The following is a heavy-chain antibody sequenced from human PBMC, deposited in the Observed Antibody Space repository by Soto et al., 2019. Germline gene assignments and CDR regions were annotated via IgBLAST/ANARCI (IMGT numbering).Heavy chain of an antibody. J-gene: IGHJ6*02. Sequence: QVQLVQSGAEVKKPGSSVTVSCKASGGTFGSSAISWVRQAPGQGLEWMGGIIPIFPTPDYAQKFQGRVTNTADEAKSTGYMELNSLRSEDTAVDYWAPGKDRLPLGGNYYYAMDVWGQGTTGTVSS. CDR3: APGKDRLPLGGNYYYAMDV. V-gene: IGHV1-69*12. CDR1: GGTFGSSA. CDR2: IIPIFPTP. D-gene: IGHD5-12*01.